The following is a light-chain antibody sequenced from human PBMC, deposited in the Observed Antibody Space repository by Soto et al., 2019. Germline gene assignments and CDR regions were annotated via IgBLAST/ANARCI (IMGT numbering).Light chain of an antibody. CDR2: GNS. J-gene: IGLJ1*01. CDR1: SSNIGAGYD. V-gene: IGLV1-40*01. Sequence: QSVLTQPPSVSGAPGQRVTISCTGSSSNIGAGYDVHWFQQLPGTAPKLLIYGNSNRPSGVPDRFSGSKSDSSASLAITGLEPEAEAEYDYQSYASSLSLLYVFGTGTKVTVL. CDR3: QSYASSLSLLYV.